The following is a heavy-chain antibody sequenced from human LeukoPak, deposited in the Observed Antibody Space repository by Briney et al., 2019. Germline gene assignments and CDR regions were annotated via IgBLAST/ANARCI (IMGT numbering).Heavy chain of an antibody. D-gene: IGHD2-2*02. Sequence: GGSLRLSCAASGFTFSNYAMHWVRQTPGKGLEYVSAISSNGGSTYYANSVKGRFTISRDNSKSTLYLHMGSLRAEDMAVYYCARPDCSSTSCYTIDYWGQGTLVTVSS. J-gene: IGHJ4*02. CDR1: GFTFSNYA. V-gene: IGHV3-64*01. CDR3: ARPDCSSTSCYTIDY. CDR2: ISSNGGST.